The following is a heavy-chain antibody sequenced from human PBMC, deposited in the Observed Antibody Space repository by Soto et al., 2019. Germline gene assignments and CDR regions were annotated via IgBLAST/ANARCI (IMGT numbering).Heavy chain of an antibody. CDR1: GFTFSSYA. CDR2: ISYDGSNK. Sequence: PGGSLRLSXAASGFTFSSYAMHWVRQAPGKGLEWVAVISYDGSNKYYADSVKGRFTISRDNSKNTLYLQMNSLRAEDTAVYYCAKAALSSGQAGFDYWGQGTLVTVSS. V-gene: IGHV3-30*18. CDR3: AKAALSSGQAGFDY. J-gene: IGHJ4*02. D-gene: IGHD3-22*01.